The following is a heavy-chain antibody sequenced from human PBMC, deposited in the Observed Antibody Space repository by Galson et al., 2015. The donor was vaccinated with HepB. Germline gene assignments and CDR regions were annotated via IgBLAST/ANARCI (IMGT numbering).Heavy chain of an antibody. CDR1: GYTLTELS. Sequence: SVKVSCKVSGYTLTELSMHWVRQAPGKGLEWMGGFDPEDGETIYAQKFQGRVTMTEDTSTDTAYMELSSLRSEDTAVYYCATDLFCSGGSCKPVYWGQGTLVTVSS. D-gene: IGHD2-15*01. CDR3: ATDLFCSGGSCKPVY. J-gene: IGHJ4*02. V-gene: IGHV1-24*01. CDR2: FDPEDGET.